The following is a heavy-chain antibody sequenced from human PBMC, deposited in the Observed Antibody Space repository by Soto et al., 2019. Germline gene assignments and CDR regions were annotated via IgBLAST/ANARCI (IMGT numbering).Heavy chain of an antibody. CDR2: IYYSGST. D-gene: IGHD3-3*01. CDR3: ARGYFWAAHYMDV. CDR1: GVSISSYY. V-gene: IGHV4-59*01. Sequence: SETLSLTCTVSGVSISSYYWSWIRPPPGKGLEWIGYIYYSGSTNYNPSLKSRVTISVDTSKNQFSLKLSSVTAADTAVYYCARGYFWAAHYMDVWGKGTTVTVSS. J-gene: IGHJ6*03.